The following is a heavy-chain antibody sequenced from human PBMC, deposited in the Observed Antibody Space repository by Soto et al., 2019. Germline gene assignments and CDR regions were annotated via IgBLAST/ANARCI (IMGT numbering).Heavy chain of an antibody. CDR2: INHSGST. D-gene: IGHD3-10*01. CDR1: GGSFSGYY. Sequence: SETLSLTCAVYGGSFSGYYWSWIRQPPGKGLEWIGEINHSGSTNYNPSLKSRVTISVDTSKNQFSLKLSSVTAADTAVYYCARGFRGYYYGSGSYSTYYYYMDVWGKGTTVTVSS. J-gene: IGHJ6*03. V-gene: IGHV4-34*01. CDR3: ARGFRGYYYGSGSYSTYYYYMDV.